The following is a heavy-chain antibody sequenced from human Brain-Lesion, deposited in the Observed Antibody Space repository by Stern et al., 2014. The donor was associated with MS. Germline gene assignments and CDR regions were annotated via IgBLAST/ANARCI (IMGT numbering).Heavy chain of an antibody. CDR1: GFTFSTYW. J-gene: IGHJ4*02. D-gene: IGHD1-26*01. V-gene: IGHV3-74*02. Sequence: EVQLLESGGGLVQPGGSLRLSCAASGFTFSTYWMHWVRQAPGKGLGWVSRINSDGSNTSYADSVKGRFTISRDNAKNTLYLQMNSLRAEDTAVYYCARATGKNSYSYWGQGTLVTVSS. CDR2: INSDGSNT. CDR3: ARATGKNSYSY.